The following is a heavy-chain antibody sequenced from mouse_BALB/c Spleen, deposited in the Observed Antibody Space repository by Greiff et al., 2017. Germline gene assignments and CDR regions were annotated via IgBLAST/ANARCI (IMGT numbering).Heavy chain of an antibody. V-gene: IGHV1S56*01. D-gene: IGHD1-1*01. CDR1: GYTFTSYY. Sequence: QVQLQQSGPELVKPGASVRISCKASGYTFTSYYIHWVKQRPGQGLEWIGWIYPGNVNTKYNEKFKGKATLTADKSSSTAYMQLSSLTSEDSAVYFCARDNYGSSYVGFAYWGQGTLVTVSA. J-gene: IGHJ3*01. CDR2: IYPGNVNT. CDR3: ARDNYGSSYVGFAY.